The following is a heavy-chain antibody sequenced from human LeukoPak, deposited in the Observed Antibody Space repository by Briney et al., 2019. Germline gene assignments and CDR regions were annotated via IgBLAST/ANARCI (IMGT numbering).Heavy chain of an antibody. CDR2: ISSSSSHI. CDR3: ARTGYSGYDYSWFDP. D-gene: IGHD5-12*01. J-gene: IGHJ5*02. Sequence: PGGSLRFSCAASGFTFSSYSMNWLRQAPGEGVECVSSISSSSSHIYYADSVKGRFTISRDNAKNSLYLQMNSLRAEDTAVYYCARTGYSGYDYSWFDPWGQGTLVTVSS. CDR1: GFTFSSYS. V-gene: IGHV3-21*01.